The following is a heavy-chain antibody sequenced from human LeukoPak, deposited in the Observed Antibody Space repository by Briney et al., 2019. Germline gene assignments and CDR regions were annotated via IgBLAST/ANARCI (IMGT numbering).Heavy chain of an antibody. V-gene: IGHV3-30*18. CDR3: AKDEYSSSWTYYYYYGMDV. Sequence: GGSLRLSCAASGFSFNTYGMHWVRQGPGKGLEWVAVISYDGSNKYYADSVKGRFTISRDNSKNTLYLQMNSLRAEDTAVYYCAKDEYSSSWTYYYYYGMDVWGQGTTVTVSS. CDR2: ISYDGSNK. D-gene: IGHD6-13*01. CDR1: GFSFNTYG. J-gene: IGHJ6*02.